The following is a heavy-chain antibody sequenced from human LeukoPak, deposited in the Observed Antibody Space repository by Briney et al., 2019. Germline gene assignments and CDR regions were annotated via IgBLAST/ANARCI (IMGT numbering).Heavy chain of an antibody. CDR2: IRNAGDGYTT. V-gene: IGHV3-72*01. CDR1: GFTFSSYW. J-gene: IGHJ5*02. Sequence: GGSLRLSCEASGFTFSSYWMSWVRQAPGQGPELVGHIRNAGDGYTTEYAASVKGRFTVSRDDSKNSLYLQMNSLKPEDTAVYYCVRNHRHWFDPWGQGTLVIVSS. CDR3: VRNHRHWFDP.